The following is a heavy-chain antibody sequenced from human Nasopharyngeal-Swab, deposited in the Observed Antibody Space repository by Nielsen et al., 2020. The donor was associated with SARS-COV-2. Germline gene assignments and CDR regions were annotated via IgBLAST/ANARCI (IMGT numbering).Heavy chain of an antibody. CDR2: IQTDGTEQ. CDR1: GFTFSPFW. J-gene: IGHJ4*02. CDR3: ARENHGVFDN. V-gene: IGHV3-7*01. Sequence: GESLKISCAASGFTFSPFWMTWVRQAPGKGLEWVATIQTDGTEQYFVDSVKGRFTISRDNGKNSLYLQMNSLRVEDTAVYYCARENHGVFDNWGQGTLVTVSS.